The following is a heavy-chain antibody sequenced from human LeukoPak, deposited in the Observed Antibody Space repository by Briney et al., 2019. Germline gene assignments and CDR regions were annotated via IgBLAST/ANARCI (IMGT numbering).Heavy chain of an antibody. CDR1: GFTFSTYG. CDR2: ISYDGTIK. D-gene: IGHD1-7*01. V-gene: IGHV3-30*18. J-gene: IGHJ4*02. CDR3: AKDGWGNYGRSLDY. Sequence: GGSLRLSCAASGFTFSTYGMHRVRQAPGKGLEWVAAISYDGTIKDYADSVKGRFTISRDNSKNTLYLQMSSLRAEDTAVYYCAKDGWGNYGRSLDYWGQGTLVTVSS.